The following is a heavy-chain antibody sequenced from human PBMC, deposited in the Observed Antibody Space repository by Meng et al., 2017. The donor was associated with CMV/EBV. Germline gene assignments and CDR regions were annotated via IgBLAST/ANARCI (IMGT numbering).Heavy chain of an antibody. D-gene: IGHD6-6*01. CDR1: GFTFSSYS. J-gene: IGHJ6*02. V-gene: IGHV3-21*01. CDR2: ISSSSSYI. Sequence: SCAASGFTFSSYSMNWVRQAPGKGLEWVSSISSSSSYIYYADSVKGRFTISRDNSKNTLYLQMNSLRAEDTAVYYCAKDAAARRSYYYYGMDVWGQGTTVTVSS. CDR3: AKDAAARRSYYYYGMDV.